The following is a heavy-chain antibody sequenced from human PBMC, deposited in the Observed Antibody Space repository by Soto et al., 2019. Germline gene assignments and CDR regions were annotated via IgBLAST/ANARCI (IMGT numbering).Heavy chain of an antibody. V-gene: IGHV3-13*01. D-gene: IGHD2-21*02. Sequence: DVQLVESGGGLVQPGGSLRLSCAASGFAFSMYDMHWVRQVAGKGLEWVSAIGAAGDTLYAGSVKGRFSASRENAKNSLYLQMNSLRAGDTAVYYCARDKGLCGSDSCPNKIYSFAMDVWGLGTTVTVSS. CDR2: IGAAGDT. J-gene: IGHJ6*02. CDR1: GFAFSMYD. CDR3: ARDKGLCGSDSCPNKIYSFAMDV.